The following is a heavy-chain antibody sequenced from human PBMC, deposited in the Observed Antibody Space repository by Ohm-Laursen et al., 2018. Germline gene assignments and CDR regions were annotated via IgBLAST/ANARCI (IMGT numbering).Heavy chain of an antibody. CDR2: ISGSGGST. CDR1: GFTFSSYA. CDR3: ARVPTRPFTHHDY. V-gene: IGHV3-23*01. J-gene: IGHJ4*02. Sequence: GSLRLSCTASGFTFSSYAMSWVRQAPGKGLEWVSAISGSGGSTYYADSVKGRFTISRDNSKNTLYLQMNSLRAEDTAVYYCARVPTRPFTHHDYWGQGTLVTVSS. D-gene: IGHD2-15*01.